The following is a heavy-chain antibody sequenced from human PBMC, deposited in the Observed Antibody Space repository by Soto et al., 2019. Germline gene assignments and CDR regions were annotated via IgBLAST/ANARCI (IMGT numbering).Heavy chain of an antibody. CDR1: GGSISSYY. J-gene: IGHJ6*02. CDR3: ARDDLPRYCSSTSCYQYGRDV. CDR2: IYTSGST. Sequence: PSGTLSHTCTVSGGSISSYYWSWIRQPAGKGLEWIGRIYTSGSTNYNPSLKSRVTMSVDTSKNQFSLTLSSVTAADTAVYYCARDDLPRYCSSTSCYQYGRDVWGQGTTVTVS. D-gene: IGHD2-2*01. V-gene: IGHV4-4*07.